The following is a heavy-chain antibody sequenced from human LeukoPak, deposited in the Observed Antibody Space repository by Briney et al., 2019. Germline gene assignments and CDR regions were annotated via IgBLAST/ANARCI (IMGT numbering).Heavy chain of an antibody. CDR3: ARDFQTEAPDY. CDR1: GYTFTGYY. V-gene: IGHV1-2*02. CDR2: INPNSGVT. Sequence: ASVKVSCKSSGYTFTGYYMHWVRQAPGQGLEWMGWINPNSGVTDFAQKFQGMVTMTRDTSISTAYMELSRLTSDDTAVYYCARDFQTEAPDYWGQGTLVTVSS. D-gene: IGHD2/OR15-2a*01. J-gene: IGHJ4*02.